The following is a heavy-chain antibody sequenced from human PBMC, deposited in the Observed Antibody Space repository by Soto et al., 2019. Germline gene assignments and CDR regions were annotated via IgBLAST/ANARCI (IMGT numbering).Heavy chain of an antibody. V-gene: IGHV1-3*01. CDR2: INAGNGNT. J-gene: IGHJ6*02. CDR1: GYTFTSYA. Sequence: QVQLVQSGAEVKKPGASVKVSCKASGYTFTSYAMHWVRQAPGQRLEWMGWINAGNGNTKYSQKVQGRVTITRDTSASTAYMELSSLRSEDTAVYYCASEYCGGDCYSAARYGMDVWGHGTTVTVSS. D-gene: IGHD2-21*02. CDR3: ASEYCGGDCYSAARYGMDV.